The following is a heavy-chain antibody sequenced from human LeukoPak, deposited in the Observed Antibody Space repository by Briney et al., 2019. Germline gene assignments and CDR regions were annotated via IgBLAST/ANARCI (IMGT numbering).Heavy chain of an antibody. V-gene: IGHV4-39*01. Sequence: ASETLSLTCTVSGGSISSSNYYWGWIRQPPGKGLEWIGSIYYSGSTYYNPSLKSRVTISVVTSKNQFSLKLSSVTAADTAVYYCARGGSGWYEGYNWFDPWGQGTLVTVSS. J-gene: IGHJ5*02. CDR2: IYYSGST. D-gene: IGHD6-19*01. CDR1: GGSISSSNYY. CDR3: ARGGSGWYEGYNWFDP.